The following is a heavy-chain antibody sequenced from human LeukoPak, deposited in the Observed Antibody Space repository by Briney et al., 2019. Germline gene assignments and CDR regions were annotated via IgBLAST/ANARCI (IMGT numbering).Heavy chain of an antibody. CDR2: IKQNGNVN. CDR3: ARGGGLDA. CDR1: GFTFSSYW. V-gene: IGHV3-7*03. J-gene: IGHJ6*04. D-gene: IGHD3-16*01. Sequence: GGTLRLSCAASGFTFSSYWMNWARQAPGKGLEWVASIKQNGNVNYYVAYVKARFTISRDNGKNSLYLQISKLRAEDTAVYFCARGGGLDAWGEGATVTVSS.